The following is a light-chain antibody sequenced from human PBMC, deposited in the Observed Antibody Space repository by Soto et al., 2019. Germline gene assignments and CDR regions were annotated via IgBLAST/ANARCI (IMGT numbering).Light chain of an antibody. J-gene: IGLJ1*01. CDR1: SSDVGGYNY. V-gene: IGLV2-14*01. Sequence: QSVLTQPASVSGSPGQSITISCTGTSSDVGGYNYVSWYQQHPGKAPKLMIYEVSNRPSGVSNRFSGSKSGNTASLTISGLQAEDEADYYCSSYTTSSTSYVVGTGTQVTVL. CDR2: EVS. CDR3: SSYTTSSTSYV.